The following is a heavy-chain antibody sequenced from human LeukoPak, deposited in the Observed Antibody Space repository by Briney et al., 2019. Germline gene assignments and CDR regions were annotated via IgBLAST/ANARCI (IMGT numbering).Heavy chain of an antibody. V-gene: IGHV3-9*01. CDR2: ISWNSGSI. Sequence: GGSLRLSCAASGFTFDDYAMHWVRQAPGKGLEWVSGISWNSGSIGYADSVKGRFTISRDNAKNSLYLQMNSLRAEDTAVYYCARGQSGFDLWGRGTLVTVSS. CDR3: ARGQSGFDL. D-gene: IGHD1-26*01. CDR1: GFTFDDYA. J-gene: IGHJ2*01.